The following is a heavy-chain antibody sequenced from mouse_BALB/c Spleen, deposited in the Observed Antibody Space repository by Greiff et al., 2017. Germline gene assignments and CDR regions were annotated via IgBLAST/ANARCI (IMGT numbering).Heavy chain of an antibody. D-gene: IGHD2-1*01. CDR3: TRDYGNHSYAMDY. V-gene: IGHV1S81*02. J-gene: IGHJ4*01. Sequence: VQLQQPGAELVKPGASVKLSCKASGYTFTSYYMYWVKQRPGQGLEWIGGINPSNGGTNFNEKFKSKATLTVDKSSSTAYMQLSSLTSEDSAVYYCTRDYGNHSYAMDYWGQGTSVTVSS. CDR2: INPSNGGT. CDR1: GYTFTSYY.